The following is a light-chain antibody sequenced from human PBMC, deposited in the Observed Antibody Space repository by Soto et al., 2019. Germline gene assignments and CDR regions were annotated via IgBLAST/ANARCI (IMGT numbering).Light chain of an antibody. CDR2: AAS. J-gene: IGKJ1*01. Sequence: EIVMTQSPATLSVSPGERATLSCRASQSVSSNLAWYQQKPGQAPRLLIYAASTRATDVPARFSGSGSGTEFTLTISSLQSEDFAVYYCQQYNKWPPRTFGQGTKVDIK. CDR3: QQYNKWPPRT. CDR1: QSVSSN. V-gene: IGKV3-15*01.